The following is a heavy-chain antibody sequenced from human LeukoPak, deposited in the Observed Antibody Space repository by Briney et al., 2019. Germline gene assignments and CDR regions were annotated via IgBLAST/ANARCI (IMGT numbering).Heavy chain of an antibody. J-gene: IGHJ6*02. Sequence: GGSLRLSCAASGFTFSSYAMHWVRQAPGKGLEWVAIISYDGSNKYYADSVKGRFTISRDNSKNTLYLQMNSLRAEDTAVYYCAREIWQQSYGYGMDVWGQGTTVTVSS. CDR3: AREIWQQSYGYGMDV. CDR1: GFTFSSYA. V-gene: IGHV3-30-3*01. D-gene: IGHD6-13*01. CDR2: ISYDGSNK.